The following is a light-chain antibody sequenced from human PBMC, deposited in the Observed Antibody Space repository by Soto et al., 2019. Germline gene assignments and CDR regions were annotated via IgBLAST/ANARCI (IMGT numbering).Light chain of an antibody. J-gene: IGKJ1*01. CDR2: GAS. Sequence: EIVLTQSPGTLSLSPGERVTLSCRASQSISSSYLAWYQQKPGQAPRLLIYGASSRATGIPDRFSGSGSGTDFTLTISGLEPEDFAVYYCQQYGSSPWTFGQGTKVAIK. CDR1: QSISSSY. V-gene: IGKV3-20*01. CDR3: QQYGSSPWT.